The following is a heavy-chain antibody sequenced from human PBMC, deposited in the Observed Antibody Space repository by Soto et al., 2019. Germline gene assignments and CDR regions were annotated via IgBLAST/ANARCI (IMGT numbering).Heavy chain of an antibody. CDR2: IYYTGTT. Sequence: SETLSLTCTVSGVSISSSYWSWIRQSPGTGLEWSGYIYYTGTTNYNPSLKRRVTISLDTAKNQFSLNVNSLTTADTAVYFCARGGNRYSNTESGVGGFDFWGQGTLVPVSS. D-gene: IGHD5-12*01. CDR3: ARGGNRYSNTESGVGGFDF. J-gene: IGHJ4*02. V-gene: IGHV4-59*01. CDR1: GVSISSSY.